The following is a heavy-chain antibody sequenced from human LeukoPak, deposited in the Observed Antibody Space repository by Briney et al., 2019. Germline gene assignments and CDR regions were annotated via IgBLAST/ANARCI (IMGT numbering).Heavy chain of an antibody. Sequence: PGGSLRLSCAASGFTFSSYSMNWVRQAPGKGLEWVSSISSSSSYIYYADSVKGRFTISRDNAKNSLYLQMNSLRAEDTAVYYCARLEGSGWSSLYYFDYWGQGTLVTVSS. D-gene: IGHD6-19*01. CDR2: ISSSSSYI. V-gene: IGHV3-21*01. J-gene: IGHJ4*02. CDR3: ARLEGSGWSSLYYFDY. CDR1: GFTFSSYS.